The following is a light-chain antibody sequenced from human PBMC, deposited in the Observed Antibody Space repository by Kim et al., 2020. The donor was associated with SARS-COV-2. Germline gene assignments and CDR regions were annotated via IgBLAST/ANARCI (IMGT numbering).Light chain of an antibody. CDR3: QQYGSSPYT. CDR1: QSVDSNY. V-gene: IGKV3-20*01. CDR2: VAS. J-gene: IGKJ2*01. Sequence: LYPGERATLSCRASQSVDSNYLAWFQQKPGQAPRLLIYVASSRATGIPDRFSGSGSGTDFTLTISRLEPEDFAVYYCQQYGSSPYTFGQGTKLEI.